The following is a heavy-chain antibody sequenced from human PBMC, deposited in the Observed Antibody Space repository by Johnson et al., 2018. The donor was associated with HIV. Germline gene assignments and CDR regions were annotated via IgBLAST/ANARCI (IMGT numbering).Heavy chain of an antibody. D-gene: IGHD3-10*02. CDR1: GFTFSSYG. Sequence: VQLVESGGGVFQPGRSLRLSCAASGFTFSSYGMHWVRQAPGKGLEWVAVIWYDGSENYYADYVKGRFTISRDNSKNTLYLQMNSLRAEETAVYYCEKDKNYGRDGDAFDIWGQGTMVTVSS. J-gene: IGHJ3*02. CDR3: EKDKNYGRDGDAFDI. CDR2: IWYDGSEN. V-gene: IGHV3-33*06.